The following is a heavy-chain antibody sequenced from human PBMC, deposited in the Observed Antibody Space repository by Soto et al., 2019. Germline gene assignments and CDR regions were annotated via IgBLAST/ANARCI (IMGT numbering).Heavy chain of an antibody. CDR2: INHSGST. CDR3: GRGGGIQLSKVSYFDK. CDR1: GGSFSGYY. Sequence: SETLSLTCAVYGGSFSGYYWYWIRQPPGKGLEWIGEINHSGSTNYNPSLKSRVTISVDTSKNQFSLKLTSVTAADTAVYYCGRGGGIQLSKVSYFDKWGQETLLTVSS. J-gene: IGHJ4*02. V-gene: IGHV4-34*01. D-gene: IGHD5-18*01.